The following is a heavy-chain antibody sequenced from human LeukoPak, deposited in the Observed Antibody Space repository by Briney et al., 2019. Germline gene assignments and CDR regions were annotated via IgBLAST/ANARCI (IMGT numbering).Heavy chain of an antibody. D-gene: IGHD1-26*01. Sequence: ASVKVSCKVSGYTLTELSMHWVRQAPGKGLEWMGGFDPEDGETIYAQKFQGRVTMTEDTSTDTAYMELSSLRSEDTAVYYCATDPPWSGNYYSFDYWGQGTLVTVSS. CDR2: FDPEDGET. V-gene: IGHV1-24*01. CDR1: GYTLTELS. CDR3: ATDPPWSGNYYSFDY. J-gene: IGHJ4*02.